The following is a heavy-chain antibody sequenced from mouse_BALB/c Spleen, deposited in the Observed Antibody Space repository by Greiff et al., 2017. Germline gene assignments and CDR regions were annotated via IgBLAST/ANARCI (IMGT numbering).Heavy chain of an antibody. CDR2: ISSGGSYT. J-gene: IGHJ4*01. Sequence: EVHLVESGGGLVKPGGSLKLSCAASGFTFSSYAMSWVRQSPEKRLEWVAEISSGGSYTYYPDTVTGRFTISRDNAKNTLYLEMSSLRSEDTAMYYCARRGLASMDYWGQGTSVTVSS. CDR3: ARRGLASMDY. V-gene: IGHV5-9-4*01. CDR1: GFTFSSYA. D-gene: IGHD1-1*01.